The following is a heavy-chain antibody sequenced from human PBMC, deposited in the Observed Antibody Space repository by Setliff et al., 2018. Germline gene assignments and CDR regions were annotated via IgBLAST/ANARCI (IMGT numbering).Heavy chain of an antibody. D-gene: IGHD6-19*01. V-gene: IGHV4-59*11. J-gene: IGHJ6*03. CDR3: ARYPRRGNGWYPYYVDV. CDR2: IYHSGDA. Sequence: TSETLSLTCTVSGGSISSHYWSWIRQPPGKGLEWIGYIYHSGDARYNLSLKSRVTISLDTSKNQFSLNLSSVTAADSAVYFCARYPRRGNGWYPYYVDVWGKGTTVTVSS. CDR1: GGSISSHY.